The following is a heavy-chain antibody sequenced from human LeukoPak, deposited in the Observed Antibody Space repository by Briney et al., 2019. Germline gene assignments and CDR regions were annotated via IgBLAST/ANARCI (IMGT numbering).Heavy chain of an antibody. Sequence: SVKVSCKASGGTFSSYAISWVRQAPGQGLEWMGGIIPIFGTANYAQKFQGRVTITADESTSTAYMELSSLRSEDTAVYYCARGPSIAVAGYYFDYWGQRTLVTVSS. CDR2: IIPIFGTA. CDR3: ARGPSIAVAGYYFDY. CDR1: GGTFSSYA. D-gene: IGHD6-19*01. V-gene: IGHV1-69*01. J-gene: IGHJ4*02.